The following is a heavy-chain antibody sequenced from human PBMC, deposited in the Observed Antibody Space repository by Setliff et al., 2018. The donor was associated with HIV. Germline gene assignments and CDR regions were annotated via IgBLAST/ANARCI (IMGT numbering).Heavy chain of an antibody. CDR2: TYYRSTWRF. CDR1: GDNVSSGTSA. Sequence: SQTLSLTCAISGDNVSSGTSAWSWIRQSPSRGLEWLGRTYYRSTWRFGYADSVRGRISIAPDTSKNQFSMQLKSVTPEDAAVYFCVRDRGISSFETWGQGTKVTVSS. V-gene: IGHV6-1*01. D-gene: IGHD3-10*01. CDR3: VRDRGISSFET. J-gene: IGHJ3*02.